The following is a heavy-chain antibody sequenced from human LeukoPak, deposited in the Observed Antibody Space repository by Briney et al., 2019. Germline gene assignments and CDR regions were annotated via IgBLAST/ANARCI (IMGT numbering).Heavy chain of an antibody. J-gene: IGHJ4*02. CDR3: ARGPTVTTVRWGRSDY. D-gene: IGHD4-17*01. CDR1: GGSFSGYY. Sequence: PSETLSLTCAVYGGSFSGYYCSWIRQPPGKWLEWIGEINHSGSTNYNPSLKSRVTISVDTSKNQFSLKLSSVTAADTAVYYCARGPTVTTVRWGRSDYWGQGTLVTVSS. V-gene: IGHV4-34*01. CDR2: INHSGST.